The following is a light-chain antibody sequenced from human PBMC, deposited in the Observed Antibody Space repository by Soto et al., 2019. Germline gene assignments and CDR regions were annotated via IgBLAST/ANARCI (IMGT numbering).Light chain of an antibody. CDR2: GAS. CDR3: QQYQSLT. CDR1: QSVSSSY. Sequence: IVLWQSPAILALEPGDRVTLSCSASQSVSSSYLAWYQHKPGQAPRLLIHGASSRVTGIPDRFSGSGSGTDFTLTIPQLEPEDFAVYYCQQYQSLTFGGGTKVDIK. V-gene: IGKV3-20*01. J-gene: IGKJ4*01.